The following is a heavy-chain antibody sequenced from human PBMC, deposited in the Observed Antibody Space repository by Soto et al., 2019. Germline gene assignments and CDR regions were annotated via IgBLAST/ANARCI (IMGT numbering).Heavy chain of an antibody. CDR2: TNPQTGGT. D-gene: IGHD2-2*01. J-gene: IGHJ6*02. CDR3: ARERYQVISDGMDV. Sequence: ASVKVSCKASGYTFTSYGISWVRQAPGQGLEWLGWTNPQTGGTSYAQKFQGRVTLSRDTSINTAYLELSRLRFDDAAVYFCARERYQVISDGMDVWGQGTTVTVSS. CDR1: GYTFTSYG. V-gene: IGHV1-2*02.